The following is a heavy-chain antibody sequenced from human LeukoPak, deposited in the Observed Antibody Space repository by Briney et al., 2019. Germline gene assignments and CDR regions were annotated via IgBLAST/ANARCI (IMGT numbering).Heavy chain of an antibody. J-gene: IGHJ4*02. CDR1: GGSISSSSYY. D-gene: IGHD1-1*01. CDR2: IYYSGST. V-gene: IGHV4-39*07. CDR3: ARDASRHSMEDY. Sequence: PSETLSLTCTVSGGSISSSSYYWGWIRQPPGKGLEWIGSIYYSGSTYYNPSLKSRVTISVDTSKNQFSLKLSSVTAADTAVYYCARDASRHSMEDYWGQGTLVTVSS.